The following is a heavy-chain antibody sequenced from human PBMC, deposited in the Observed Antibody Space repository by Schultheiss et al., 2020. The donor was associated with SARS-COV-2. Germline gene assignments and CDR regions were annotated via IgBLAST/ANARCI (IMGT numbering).Heavy chain of an antibody. CDR1: GGSFSGSY. J-gene: IGHJ6*02. D-gene: IGHD6-19*01. CDR3: ARDRDSSAWYWSGLDV. CDR2: INHSGST. Sequence: SETLSLTCAVYGGSFSGSYWSWIRQPPGKGLEWIGEINHSGSTNYNPSLKSRVTISVDTSKNQFSLKLSSVTAADTAVYYCARDRDSSAWYWSGLDVWGQGTTVTVSS. V-gene: IGHV4-34*01.